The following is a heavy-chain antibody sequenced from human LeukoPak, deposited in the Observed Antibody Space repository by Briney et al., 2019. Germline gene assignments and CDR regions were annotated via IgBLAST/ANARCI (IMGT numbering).Heavy chain of an antibody. Sequence: SETLSLTCAVSGGSISSSNWWSWVRQPPGKGLEWIGEIYHSGSTNYNPSLKSRVTISVDKSKNQFSLKLSSVTAADTAVYYCASYKFGELEGDAFDIWGQGTMVTVSS. V-gene: IGHV4-4*02. D-gene: IGHD3-10*01. CDR3: ASYKFGELEGDAFDI. CDR2: IYHSGST. CDR1: GGSISSSNW. J-gene: IGHJ3*02.